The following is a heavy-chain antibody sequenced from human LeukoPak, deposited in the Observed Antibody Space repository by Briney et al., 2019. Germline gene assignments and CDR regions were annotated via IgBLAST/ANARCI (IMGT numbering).Heavy chain of an antibody. CDR2: VRYDSKTI. J-gene: IGHJ4*02. CDR3: ARDWYYYDSSGYFDY. D-gene: IGHD3-22*01. Sequence: GGSLRLSCAASGFIFSNYAMSWVRQAPGRGLDWVSAVRYDSKTIYYADAVKGRFTISRDNSKNTLYLQMNSLRAEDTAVYYCARDWYYYDSSGYFDYWGQGTLVTVSS. V-gene: IGHV3-23*01. CDR1: GFIFSNYA.